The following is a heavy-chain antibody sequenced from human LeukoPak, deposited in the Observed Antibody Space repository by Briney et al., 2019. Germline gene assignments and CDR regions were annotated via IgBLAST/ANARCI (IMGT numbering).Heavy chain of an antibody. CDR2: NSAYNGNT. CDR3: ARLMGYCSSTSCKAFDY. J-gene: IGHJ4*02. CDR1: GYTSTSYG. V-gene: IGHV1-18*01. D-gene: IGHD2-2*01. Sequence: ASVKVSCKASGYTSTSYGISWVRQAPGQGLEWMGWNSAYNGNTNYAQKLQRGVHMTTDPSTRTAYMELRSLRSDDTAVYYCARLMGYCSSTSCKAFDYWGQGTLVTVSS.